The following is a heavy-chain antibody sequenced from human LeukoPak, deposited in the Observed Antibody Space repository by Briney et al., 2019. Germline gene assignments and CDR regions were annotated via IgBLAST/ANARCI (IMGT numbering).Heavy chain of an antibody. V-gene: IGHV3-23*01. CDR1: GSTFSSYA. D-gene: IGHD4-23*01. CDR3: AKVGGGNSAGPFDY. Sequence: PGGSLRLSCAASGSTFSSYAMSWVRQAPGKGLEWVSAISGSGGSTYYADSVKGRFTISRDNSKNTLYLQMNSLRAEDTAVYYCAKVGGGNSAGPFDYWGQGTLVTVSS. CDR2: ISGSGGST. J-gene: IGHJ4*02.